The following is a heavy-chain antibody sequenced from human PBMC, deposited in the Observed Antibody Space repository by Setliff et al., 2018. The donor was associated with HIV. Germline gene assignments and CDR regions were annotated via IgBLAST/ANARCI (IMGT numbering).Heavy chain of an antibody. Sequence: SETLSLTCTVSGGSISSHYWSWIRQPPGKGLEWIGSIHYSGSTNYNPSLESRVTISVDTSKNQFSLKLSSVTAADTALYFCAREAYFFASGTYYFDSWGQGTLVTVSS. CDR3: AREAYFFASGTYYFDS. CDR2: IHYSGST. J-gene: IGHJ4*02. D-gene: IGHD3-10*01. CDR1: GGSISSHY. V-gene: IGHV4-59*11.